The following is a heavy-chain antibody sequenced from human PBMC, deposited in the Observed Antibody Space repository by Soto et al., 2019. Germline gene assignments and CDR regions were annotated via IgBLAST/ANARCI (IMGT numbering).Heavy chain of an antibody. V-gene: IGHV3-23*01. D-gene: IGHD6-19*01. CDR3: AKFTSGGIAVAGAGFDY. J-gene: IGHJ4*02. CDR1: GFTFSSYA. CDR2: ISGSGGST. Sequence: GGSLRLSCAASGFTFSSYAMSWVRQAPGKGLEWVSAISGSGGSTYYADSVKGRFTISRDNSKNTLYLQMNSLRAEDTAVYYCAKFTSGGIAVAGAGFDYWGQGTLVTVSS.